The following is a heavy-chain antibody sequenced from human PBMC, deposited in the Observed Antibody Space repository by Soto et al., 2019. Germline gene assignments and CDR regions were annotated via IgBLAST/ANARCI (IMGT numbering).Heavy chain of an antibody. Sequence: GESLKISCKGSGYSFTSYWIGWVRQMPGKGLEWMGIVYPGDSDTRYSPSFQGQVTISADKSISTAYLQWSSLKASDTAMYYCARQLLYTGNWFDPWGQGTLVTVSS. V-gene: IGHV5-51*01. CDR2: VYPGDSDT. D-gene: IGHD2-2*02. J-gene: IGHJ5*02. CDR1: GYSFTSYW. CDR3: ARQLLYTGNWFDP.